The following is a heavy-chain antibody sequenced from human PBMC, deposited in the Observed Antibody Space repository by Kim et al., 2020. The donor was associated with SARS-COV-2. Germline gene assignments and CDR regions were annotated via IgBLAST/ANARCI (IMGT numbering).Heavy chain of an antibody. J-gene: IGHJ4*02. CDR3: ARHACGSGNCFPIESDFYFDY. CDR2: ITPDDSHT. D-gene: IGHD2-15*01. Sequence: GIITPDDSHTKYSPSFRGQVTMSVDKSINTAYLKWRSLKASDTAFFYCARHACGSGNCFPIESDFYFDYWGQGTLVTVSS. V-gene: IGHV5-51*01.